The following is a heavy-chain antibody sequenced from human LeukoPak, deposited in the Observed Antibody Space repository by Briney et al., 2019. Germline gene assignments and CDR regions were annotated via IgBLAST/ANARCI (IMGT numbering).Heavy chain of an antibody. J-gene: IGHJ4*02. Sequence: GGSLRLSCAASGFTFSSYSMNWVRQAPGKGLEWVSYISSSSSTIYYADSVKGRFTIFRDNSRNTLYLQMNSLRADDTAVYYCAKDPFTAAAGNHDYWGQGTLVTVSS. CDR3: AKDPFTAAAGNHDY. V-gene: IGHV3-48*01. D-gene: IGHD6-13*01. CDR1: GFTFSSYS. CDR2: ISSSSSTI.